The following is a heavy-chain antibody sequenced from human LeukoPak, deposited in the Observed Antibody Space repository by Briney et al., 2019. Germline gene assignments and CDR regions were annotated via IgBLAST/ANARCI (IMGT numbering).Heavy chain of an antibody. CDR1: GGSFSGYY. J-gene: IGHJ3*02. V-gene: IGHV4-34*01. CDR3: ASFPWEPRAFDI. Sequence: PSETLSLTCAVYGGSFSGYYWSWIRQPPGKGLEWIGEINHSGSTNYNPSLKSRVTISVDKSKNQFSLKLSSVTAADTAVYYCASFPWEPRAFDIWGQGTMVTVSS. CDR2: INHSGST. D-gene: IGHD1-26*01.